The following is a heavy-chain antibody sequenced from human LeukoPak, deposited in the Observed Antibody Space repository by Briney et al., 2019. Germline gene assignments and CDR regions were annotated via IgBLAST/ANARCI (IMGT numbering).Heavy chain of an antibody. CDR1: GFTFSSYG. Sequence: PGESLRLSCAASGFTFSSYGMYWVRQAPGKGLEWVAFIWYDGSNKYYADSVKGRFTISRDNSKNTLYLQMNSLRAEDTAVYYCAKPMGDRPDYWGQGTLVTVSS. CDR2: IWYDGSNK. V-gene: IGHV3-30*02. D-gene: IGHD3-16*01. J-gene: IGHJ4*02. CDR3: AKPMGDRPDY.